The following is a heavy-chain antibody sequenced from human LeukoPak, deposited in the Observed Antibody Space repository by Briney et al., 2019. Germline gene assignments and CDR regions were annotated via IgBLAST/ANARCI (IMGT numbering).Heavy chain of an antibody. D-gene: IGHD7-27*01. CDR3: ARAHWAIGDAFDI. CDR1: GFTFSSYW. J-gene: IGHJ3*02. CDR2: INSDGSST. Sequence: PGGSLRLSCAASGFTFSSYWMHWVRHAPGKGLVWVSRINSDGSSTSYADSVKGRFTISRDNAKNTLYLQMNSLRAEDTAVYYCARAHWAIGDAFDIWGQGTMVTVSS. V-gene: IGHV3-74*01.